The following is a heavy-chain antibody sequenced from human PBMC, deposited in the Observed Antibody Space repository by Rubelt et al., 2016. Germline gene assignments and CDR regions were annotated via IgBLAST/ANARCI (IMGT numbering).Heavy chain of an antibody. CDR3: AKSTILAFDI. CDR2: MFSDCRA. CDR1: KFTVSLQY. J-gene: IGHJ3*02. Sequence: GGALKLSFGSSKFTVSLQYMNWVRQAPGKGLEWVSIMFSDCRAFSADPRRGPITISRDNSQNTLYLQMDYLRPEDTAVYFCAKSTILAFDIWGQGTMVIVSS. D-gene: IGHD5-24*01. V-gene: IGHV3-66*02.